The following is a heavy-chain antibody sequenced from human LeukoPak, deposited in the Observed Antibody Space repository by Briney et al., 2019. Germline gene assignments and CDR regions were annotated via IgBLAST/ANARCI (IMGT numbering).Heavy chain of an antibody. CDR1: GYSFTSYW. CDR3: AREYSSGWTGGNWFDP. J-gene: IGHJ5*02. Sequence: GESLKISCKGSGYSFTSYWIGWVRQMPGKGLEWMGIIYPGDSDTRYSPSFQGQVTISADKSISTAYLQWSSLKASDTAMYYCAREYSSGWTGGNWFDPWGQGTLVTVSS. CDR2: IYPGDSDT. V-gene: IGHV5-51*01. D-gene: IGHD6-19*01.